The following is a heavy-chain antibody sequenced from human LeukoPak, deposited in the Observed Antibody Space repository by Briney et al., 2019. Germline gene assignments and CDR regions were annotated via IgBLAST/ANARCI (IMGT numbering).Heavy chain of an antibody. Sequence: SETLSLTCTVSGGSISSSSYYWGWIRQPPGKGLEWIGSIYYSGSTYCNPSLKSRVTISVDTSKNQFSLKLSSVTAADTAVYYCARLNIAVAVGCDYWGQGTLVTVSS. J-gene: IGHJ4*02. D-gene: IGHD6-19*01. CDR2: IYYSGST. V-gene: IGHV4-39*01. CDR1: GGSISSSSYY. CDR3: ARLNIAVAVGCDY.